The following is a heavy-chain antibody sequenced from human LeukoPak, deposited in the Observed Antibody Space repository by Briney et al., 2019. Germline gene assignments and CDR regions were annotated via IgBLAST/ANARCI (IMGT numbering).Heavy chain of an antibody. CDR2: ISTYNGAT. V-gene: IGHV1-18*01. D-gene: IGHD2-15*01. J-gene: IGHJ4*02. CDR1: GYTFTSYG. Sequence: GASVKVSCKASGYTFTSYGISWVRQAPGQGLEWMGWISTYNGATYYAQKLQGRVTMTTDTSTSTAYMGLRSLRSDDTAVYYCARGPFCSGATCYSQYFDYWGQEILVTVSS. CDR3: ARGPFCSGATCYSQYFDY.